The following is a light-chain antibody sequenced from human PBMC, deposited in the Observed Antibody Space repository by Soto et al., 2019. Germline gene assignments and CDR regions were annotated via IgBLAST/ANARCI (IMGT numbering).Light chain of an antibody. V-gene: IGLV2-11*01. J-gene: IGLJ2*01. CDR2: DVT. Sequence: QSVLTQPRSVSGSPGQSVTISCTGTSSDVGGYNFVSWYQQYPGKAPKFMIYDVTKRPSGVPDRFSGSKSGNTASLTTSGLQAEDEADYYCCSYAGRVIFGGGTKVTVL. CDR1: SSDVGGYNF. CDR3: CSYAGRVI.